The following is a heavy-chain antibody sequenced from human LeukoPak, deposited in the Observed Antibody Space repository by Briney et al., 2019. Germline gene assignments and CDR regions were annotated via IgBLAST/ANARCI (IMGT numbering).Heavy chain of an antibody. CDR1: GYNFTTFW. CDR2: IHPGDSDT. Sequence: GESLKISCKGSGYNFTTFWIGWVRQMPGKGLEWMGIIHPGDSDTRYSPSFQGQATISADKSISTASLQWSSLKASDTAMYYCARHDVCSSTGCYNTYDIWGQGTMVTVSS. D-gene: IGHD2-2*01. J-gene: IGHJ3*02. V-gene: IGHV5-51*01. CDR3: ARHDVCSSTGCYNTYDI.